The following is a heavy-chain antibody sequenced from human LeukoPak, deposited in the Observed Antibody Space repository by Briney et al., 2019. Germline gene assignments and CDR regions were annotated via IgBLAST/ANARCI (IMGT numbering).Heavy chain of an antibody. D-gene: IGHD6-13*01. CDR1: GYTFTSYD. CDR2: MNPNSGNT. CDR3: ARGRSSWRTKFNWFDP. J-gene: IGHJ5*02. Sequence: ASVKVSCKASGYTFTSYDINWVRQATGQGLEWMGWMNPNSGNTGYAQKFQGRVTMTRNTSISTAYTELSSLRSEDTAVYYCARGRSSWRTKFNWFDPWGQGTLVTVSS. V-gene: IGHV1-8*01.